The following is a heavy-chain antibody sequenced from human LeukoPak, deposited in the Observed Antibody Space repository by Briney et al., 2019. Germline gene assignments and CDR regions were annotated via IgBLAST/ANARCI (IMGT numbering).Heavy chain of an antibody. J-gene: IGHJ5*02. CDR2: IFYSGST. CDR3: AREGAHYFGSGSYVSWLDP. D-gene: IGHD3-10*01. CDR1: GYSISSGYY. Sequence: SETLSLTCIVSGYSISSGYYWGWIRQPPGKGLEWMGYIFYSGSTNYSPSLKSRLTMSVDASKNQFSLKLSSVTAADTAVYYCAREGAHYFGSGSYVSWLDPWGQGSLVTVSS. V-gene: IGHV4-61*01.